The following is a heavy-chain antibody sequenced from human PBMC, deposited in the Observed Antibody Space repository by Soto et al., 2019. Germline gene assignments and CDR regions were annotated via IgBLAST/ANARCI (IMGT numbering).Heavy chain of an antibody. CDR1: GGTFSSYT. Sequence: QVQLVQSGAEVKKPGSSVKVSCKASGGTFSSYTISWVRQAPGQGLEWLGRIIPNLGIANYAQKFQGRVTITADKSTRTAYMELSSLRSEDKAVYYCSREEVTVEVFAIWGQGTMVTVSS. D-gene: IGHD5-18*01. J-gene: IGHJ3*02. V-gene: IGHV1-69*08. CDR3: SREEVTVEVFAI. CDR2: IIPNLGIA.